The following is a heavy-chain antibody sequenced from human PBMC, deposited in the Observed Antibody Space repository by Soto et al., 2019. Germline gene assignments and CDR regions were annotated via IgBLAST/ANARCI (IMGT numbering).Heavy chain of an antibody. CDR1: GFTFSSYA. Sequence: GGSLRLSCAASGFTFSSYAMHWVRQAPGKGLEWVAVISYDGSNKYYADSVKGRFTISRDNSKNTLYLQMNSLRAEDMAVYYCARDQAPYDSSGYYPDYWGEGTLVTVSS. CDR3: ARDQAPYDSSGYYPDY. V-gene: IGHV3-30*04. D-gene: IGHD3-22*01. J-gene: IGHJ4*02. CDR2: ISYDGSNK.